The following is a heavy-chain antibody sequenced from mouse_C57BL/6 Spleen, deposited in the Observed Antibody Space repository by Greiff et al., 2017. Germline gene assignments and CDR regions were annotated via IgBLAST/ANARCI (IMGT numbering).Heavy chain of an antibody. D-gene: IGHD2-3*01. Sequence: EVQLQQSGPELVKPGASVKIPCKASGYTFTDYNMDWVKQSHGKSLEWIGDINPNNGGTIYNQKFKGKATLTVDKSSSTAYMELRSLTSEDTAVYYCARSGGQVDGYYRDYAMDYWGQGTSVTVSS. CDR3: ARSGGQVDGYYRDYAMDY. CDR1: GYTFTDYN. J-gene: IGHJ4*01. V-gene: IGHV1-18*01. CDR2: INPNNGGT.